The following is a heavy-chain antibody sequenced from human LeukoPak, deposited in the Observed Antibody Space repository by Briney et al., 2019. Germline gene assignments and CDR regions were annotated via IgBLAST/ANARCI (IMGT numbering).Heavy chain of an antibody. V-gene: IGHV1-46*01. J-gene: IGHJ4*02. CDR1: GYTFTSYY. Sequence: ASVKVSCKASGYTFTSYYMHWVRQAPGQGLEWMGIINPSGGSTSYAQKFQGRVTITTDESTSTAYMELSSLRSEDTAVYYCARAELGYCSSTSCYRISPFDYWGQGTLVTVSS. CDR3: ARAELGYCSSTSCYRISPFDY. D-gene: IGHD2-2*01. CDR2: INPSGGST.